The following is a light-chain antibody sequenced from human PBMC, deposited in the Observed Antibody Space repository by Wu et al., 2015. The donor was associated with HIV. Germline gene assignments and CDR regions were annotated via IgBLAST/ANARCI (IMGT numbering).Light chain of an antibody. CDR3: QQYSSYPLT. CDR2: KAS. V-gene: IGKV1-5*03. J-gene: IGKJ4*01. CDR1: ESIIRW. Sequence: QMTQSPSTLSASVGDRVTITCRASESIIRWLAWYQQKPGKAPKLLIYKASNLESGVPSRFSGGGSGTEFTLTISSLQPEDFGTYYCQQYSSYPLTFGGGPKVEIK.